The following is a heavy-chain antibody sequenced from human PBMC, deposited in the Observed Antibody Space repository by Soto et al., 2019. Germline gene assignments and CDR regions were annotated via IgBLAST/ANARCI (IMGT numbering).Heavy chain of an antibody. CDR1: GYSFTSYW. CDR3: ARRGVATNYYYYGMDV. Sequence: LKISCKGSGYSFTSYWIGWVRQMPGKGLEWMGIIYPGDSDTRYSPSFQGQVTISADKSISTAYLQWSSLKASDTAMYYCARRGVATNYYYYGMDVWGQGTTVTVSS. CDR2: IYPGDSDT. D-gene: IGHD5-12*01. V-gene: IGHV5-51*01. J-gene: IGHJ6*02.